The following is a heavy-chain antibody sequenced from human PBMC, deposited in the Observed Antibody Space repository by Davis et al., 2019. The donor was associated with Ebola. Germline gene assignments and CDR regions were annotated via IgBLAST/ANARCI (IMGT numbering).Heavy chain of an antibody. V-gene: IGHV3-30*18. CDR2: ISYDGSNK. J-gene: IGHJ5*02. CDR1: GFTFSSYA. D-gene: IGHD6-13*01. CDR3: AKVVYSSSWLS. Sequence: GGSLRLSCAASGFTFSSYAMQWVRQAPGKGLEWVAVISYDGSNKYYADSVKGRFTISRDNSKNTLYLQMNSLRAEDTAVYYCAKVVYSSSWLSWGQGTLVTVSS.